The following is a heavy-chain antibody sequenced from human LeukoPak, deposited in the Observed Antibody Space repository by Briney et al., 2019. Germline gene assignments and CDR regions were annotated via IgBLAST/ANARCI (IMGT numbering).Heavy chain of an antibody. CDR2: IYYSGST. Sequence: SETLSLTCTVSGGSISSSSYYWGWIRQPPGKGLVWIVSIYYSGSTYYNPSLTSRVTISVDTSKNQFSLKLSSVTAADTAVYYCATYYYDRPNYYFDYWGQGTLVTVSS. D-gene: IGHD3-22*01. V-gene: IGHV4-39*07. CDR1: GGSISSSSYY. CDR3: ATYYYDRPNYYFDY. J-gene: IGHJ4*02.